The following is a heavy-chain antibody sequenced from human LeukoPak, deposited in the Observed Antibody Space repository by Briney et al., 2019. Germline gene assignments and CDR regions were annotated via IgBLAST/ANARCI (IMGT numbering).Heavy chain of an antibody. CDR2: IIPILGIA. CDR1: GGTFSSYA. V-gene: IGHV1-69*04. J-gene: IGHJ4*02. CDR3: AIHGFSEYGY. D-gene: IGHD6-6*01. Sequence: ASVKVSCKASGGTFSSYAISWVRQAPGQGLEWMGRIIPILGIANYAQEFQGRVTITADKSTSTAYMELSSLRSEDTAVYYCAIHGFSEYGYWGQGTLVTVSS.